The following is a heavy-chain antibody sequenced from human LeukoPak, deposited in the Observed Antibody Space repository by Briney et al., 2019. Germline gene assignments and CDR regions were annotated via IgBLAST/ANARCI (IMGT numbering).Heavy chain of an antibody. V-gene: IGHV3-23*01. D-gene: IGHD3-22*01. CDR2: ISGSGGGT. CDR3: AKATGYYDSIGYALGGFDY. CDR1: GFTFSSYA. Sequence: GGSLRLSCAASGFTFSSYAMRWVRQAPGKGLEWVSTISGSGGGTYYGDSAKGRFNISRDNSKNTLYLQMNSLRAEDTAVYYCAKATGYYDSIGYALGGFDYWGQGTLVTVSS. J-gene: IGHJ4*02.